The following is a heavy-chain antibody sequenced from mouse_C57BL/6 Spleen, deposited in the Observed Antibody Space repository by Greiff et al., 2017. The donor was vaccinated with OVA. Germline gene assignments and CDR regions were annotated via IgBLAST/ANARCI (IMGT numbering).Heavy chain of an antibody. CDR1: GYAFTNYL. Sequence: VQLQESGAELVRPGTSVKVSCKASGYAFTNYLIEWVQQRPGQGLEWIGVINPGSGGTNYNEKFKGKATLTADKSSSTAYMQLSSLTSEDSAVYFCARGSFAYWGQGTLVTVSA. CDR2: INPGSGGT. CDR3: ARGSFAY. V-gene: IGHV1-54*01. J-gene: IGHJ3*01.